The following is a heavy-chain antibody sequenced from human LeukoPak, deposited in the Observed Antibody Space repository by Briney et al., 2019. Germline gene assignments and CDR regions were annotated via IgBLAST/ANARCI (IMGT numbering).Heavy chain of an antibody. J-gene: IGHJ3*02. D-gene: IGHD3-22*01. V-gene: IGHV4-59*08. CDR2: IYYSGST. CDR1: GGSISSYY. Sequence: KPSVTLSLTCTVSGGSISSYYWSWIRQPPGKGLEWIGYIYYSGSTNYNPSLKSRVTISVDTSKNQFSLKLSSVTAADTAVYYCASHRRTAYYYDSSGFDAFDIWGQGTMVTVSS. CDR3: ASHRRTAYYYDSSGFDAFDI.